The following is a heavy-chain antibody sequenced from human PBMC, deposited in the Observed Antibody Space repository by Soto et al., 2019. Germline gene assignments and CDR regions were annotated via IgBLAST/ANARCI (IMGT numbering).Heavy chain of an antibody. V-gene: IGHV1-46*01. CDR1: GFTFTSFY. CDR3: AILYYYDSGDYYSNYQYYGMDV. CDR2: MHPYGGST. Sequence: ASVKVSCKAPGFTFTSFYMHWVRQAPGQGPEWMGIMHPYGGSTGYAQKFQGRVTLTRDTSTRTDYMGLSSLRSDDTAVYYCAILYYYDSGDYYSNYQYYGMDVWGQGTTVTVSS. J-gene: IGHJ6*02. D-gene: IGHD3-22*01.